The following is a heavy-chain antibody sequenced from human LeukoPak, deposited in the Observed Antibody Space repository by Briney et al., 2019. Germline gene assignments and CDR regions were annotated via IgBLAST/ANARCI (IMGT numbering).Heavy chain of an antibody. V-gene: IGHV3-30*02. D-gene: IGHD3-22*01. Sequence: HPGGSLRLSCAASGFTFSSYGMHWVRQAPGKGLEWVAFIRYDGSNKYYADSVKGRFTISRDNSKNTLYLQMNSLRAEDTAVYYCARDIYYYDSSGYYFPGGSDYWGQGTLVTVSS. CDR1: GFTFSSYG. J-gene: IGHJ4*02. CDR3: ARDIYYYDSSGYYFPGGSDY. CDR2: IRYDGSNK.